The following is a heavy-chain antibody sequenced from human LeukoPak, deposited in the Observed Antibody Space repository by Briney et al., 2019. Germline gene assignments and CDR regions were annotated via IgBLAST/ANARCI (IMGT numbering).Heavy chain of an antibody. CDR2: ISYDGSNK. CDR3: AKGSSWYIDY. V-gene: IGHV3-30*18. CDR1: GFTFSSYG. Sequence: GGSLRLSCAASGFTFSSYGMHWVRQAPGKGLEWVAVISYDGSNKYYADSVKGRFTISRDNSKNTLYLQMNSLRAEDTAVYYCAKGSSWYIDYWGQGTLVTVSS. J-gene: IGHJ4*02. D-gene: IGHD6-13*01.